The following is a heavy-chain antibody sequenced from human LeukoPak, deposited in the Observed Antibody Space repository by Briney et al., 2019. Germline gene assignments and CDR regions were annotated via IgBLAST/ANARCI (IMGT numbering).Heavy chain of an antibody. CDR3: ARAVQWGANDY. J-gene: IGHJ4*02. CDR1: GYTFTDYN. D-gene: IGHD1-26*01. V-gene: IGHV1-2*02. Sequence: ASVKVSCKASGYTFTDYNIHWVRQAPGQGPEYMGWINPNSGGTGSTQTFQGRVTMTGDTSISTAYMELSRLTSGDTAVYYCARAVQWGANDYWGQGTLVTVSS. CDR2: INPNSGGT.